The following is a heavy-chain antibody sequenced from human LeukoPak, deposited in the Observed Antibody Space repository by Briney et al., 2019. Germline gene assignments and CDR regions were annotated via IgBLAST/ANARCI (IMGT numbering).Heavy chain of an antibody. Sequence: GGSLRLSCAASGFTFSSFPIHWVRQAPGKGLEWVAVISYDGRNKYYADSVKGRFTICRDNSKNTLYLQMNSLRAEDTAVYYCARGLISGWYFDYWGQGTLVTVSS. CDR3: ARGLISGWYFDY. V-gene: IGHV3-30*04. D-gene: IGHD6-19*01. CDR1: GFTFSSFP. J-gene: IGHJ4*02. CDR2: ISYDGRNK.